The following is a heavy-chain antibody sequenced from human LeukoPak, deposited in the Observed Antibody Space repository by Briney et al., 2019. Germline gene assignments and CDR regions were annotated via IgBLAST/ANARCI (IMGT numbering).Heavy chain of an antibody. CDR3: AKDTLTYYYGSGTPSFDY. CDR2: IRYDGSNK. J-gene: IGHJ4*02. CDR1: GFTFSNYG. Sequence: PGGSLRLSCAASGFTFSNYGIHWVRQAPGKGLEWVAFIRYDGSNKYYADSVKGRFTISRDNSKNTLYLQMNSLRAEDTAVYYCAKDTLTYYYGSGTPSFDYWGQGTLVTVSS. V-gene: IGHV3-30*02. D-gene: IGHD3-10*01.